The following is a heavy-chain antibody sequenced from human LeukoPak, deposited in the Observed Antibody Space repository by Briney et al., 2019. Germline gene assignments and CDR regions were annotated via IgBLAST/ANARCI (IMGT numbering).Heavy chain of an antibody. Sequence: PGGSLRLSCAASGFTFSSYAMSLLRQAPGTGLEWVSAISGSGGSTHYADSVKGRFTISRDNSKNTLYLQMNSLRAEDTAVYYCAKAPYRLPYQFDYWGQGTLVTVSS. CDR3: AKAPYRLPYQFDY. V-gene: IGHV3-23*01. CDR2: ISGSGGST. CDR1: GFTFSSYA. J-gene: IGHJ4*02. D-gene: IGHD2-2*01.